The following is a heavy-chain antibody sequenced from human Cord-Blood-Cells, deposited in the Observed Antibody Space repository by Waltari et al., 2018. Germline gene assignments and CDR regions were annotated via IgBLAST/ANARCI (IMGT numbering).Heavy chain of an antibody. D-gene: IGHD6-13*01. Sequence: QVQLVQSGAEVKKPGASVKVPCKASGYTFTGYYMPWGRQAPGQGLEWMGWINPNSGGTNYAQKFQGRVTMTRDTSISTAYMELSRLRSDDTAVYYCAQVLYSSSWYGGFDYWGQGTLVTVSS. CDR2: INPNSGGT. CDR1: GYTFTGYY. V-gene: IGHV1-2*02. J-gene: IGHJ4*02. CDR3: AQVLYSSSWYGGFDY.